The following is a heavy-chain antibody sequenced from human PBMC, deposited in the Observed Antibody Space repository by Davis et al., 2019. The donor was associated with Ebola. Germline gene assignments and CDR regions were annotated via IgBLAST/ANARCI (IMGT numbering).Heavy chain of an antibody. Sequence: GGSLRLSCAASGFTFSGYAVHWVRQAPGKGLEWVSAISHDGSNKLHADSVKGRFTISRDNSKNTLYLQMNSLRAEDTAIYYCATETEGSGWPNWFDPWGQGTLVTVSS. CDR3: ATETEGSGWPNWFDP. CDR2: ISHDGSNK. D-gene: IGHD6-19*01. V-gene: IGHV3-30*04. CDR1: GFTFSGYA. J-gene: IGHJ5*02.